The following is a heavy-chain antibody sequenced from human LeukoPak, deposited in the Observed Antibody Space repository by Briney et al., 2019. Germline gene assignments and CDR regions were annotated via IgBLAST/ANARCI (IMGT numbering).Heavy chain of an antibody. J-gene: IGHJ6*02. CDR2: IKGDEGST. V-gene: IGHV3-74*01. CDR3: ARIFALYGSGVMDV. CDR1: GFTFSSYW. D-gene: IGHD3-10*01. Sequence: GGSLRLSCAASGFTFSSYWLHWVRQAPGKGLVWVSRIKGDEGSTNYADSVKGRFTISRDNAKNTVYLEMNSLGAEDTAVYYCARIFALYGSGVMDVWGQGTTVTVSS.